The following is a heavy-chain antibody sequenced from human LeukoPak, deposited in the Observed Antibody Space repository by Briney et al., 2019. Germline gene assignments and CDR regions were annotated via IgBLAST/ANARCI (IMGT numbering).Heavy chain of an antibody. J-gene: IGHJ4*02. Sequence: SETLSLTCTVSGGSISSSSYYWGWIRQPPGKGLEWIGSIYYSGSTYYDLSLKSRVTISVDTSKNQFSLKLSSVTAADTAVYYCARLGVAAGLDYWGQGTLVTVSS. CDR1: GGSISSSSYY. CDR2: IYYSGST. V-gene: IGHV4-39*01. D-gene: IGHD2-15*01. CDR3: ARLGVAAGLDY.